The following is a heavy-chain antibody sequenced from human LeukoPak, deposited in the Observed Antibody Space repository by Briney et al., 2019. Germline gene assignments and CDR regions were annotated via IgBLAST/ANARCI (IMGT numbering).Heavy chain of an antibody. CDR1: GYTFTGYY. J-gene: IGHJ4*02. V-gene: IGHV1-2*02. CDR3: ARDPVDYYDSSGYYYFDY. Sequence: ASVKVSCKASGYTFTGYYMHWVRQAPGQGLEWMGWINPNSGGTNYAQKFQGRVTMTRDTSISTAYMGLSRLRSDDTAVYYCARDPVDYYDSSGYYYFDYWGQGTLVTVSS. CDR2: INPNSGGT. D-gene: IGHD3-22*01.